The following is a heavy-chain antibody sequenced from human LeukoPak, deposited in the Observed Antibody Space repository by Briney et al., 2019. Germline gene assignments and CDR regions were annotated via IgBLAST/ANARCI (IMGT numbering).Heavy chain of an antibody. Sequence: GGSLRLSCEASGFTFSGYGMHWVRQAPGKGLEWVAFIRYDGSNKYYADSVKGRFTISRDNSKTTLYLQMNSLRAEDTAVYYCARRGSSSCWFDPWGQGTLVTVSS. D-gene: IGHD6-13*01. CDR2: IRYDGSNK. CDR1: GFTFSGYG. CDR3: ARRGSSSCWFDP. J-gene: IGHJ5*02. V-gene: IGHV3-30*02.